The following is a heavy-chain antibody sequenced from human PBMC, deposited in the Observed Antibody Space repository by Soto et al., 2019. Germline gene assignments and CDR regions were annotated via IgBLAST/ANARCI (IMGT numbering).Heavy chain of an antibody. D-gene: IGHD6-19*01. Sequence: GGSLRLFCAASGYTFSSYSMNWVRQAPGKGLEWVSSISSSSSYIYYADSVKGRFTISRDNAKNSLYLQMNSLRAEDTAVYYCARDGDSSGWLYYFDFWGQGT. J-gene: IGHJ4*02. CDR1: GYTFSSYS. V-gene: IGHV3-21*01. CDR3: ARDGDSSGWLYYFDF. CDR2: ISSSSSYI.